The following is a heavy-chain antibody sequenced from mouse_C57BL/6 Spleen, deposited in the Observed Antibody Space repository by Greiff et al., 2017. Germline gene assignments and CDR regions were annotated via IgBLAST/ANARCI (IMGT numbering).Heavy chain of an antibody. D-gene: IGHD2-13*01. Sequence: EVHLVESGGGLVKPGGSLKLSCAASGFTFSDYGMHWVRQAPEKGLEWVAYISSGSSTIYYADTVKGRFTISRDNAKNTLFLQMTSLRSEDTAMYYCARGLHYYAMDYWGQGTSVTVSS. J-gene: IGHJ4*01. CDR3: ARGLHYYAMDY. V-gene: IGHV5-17*01. CDR1: GFTFSDYG. CDR2: ISSGSSTI.